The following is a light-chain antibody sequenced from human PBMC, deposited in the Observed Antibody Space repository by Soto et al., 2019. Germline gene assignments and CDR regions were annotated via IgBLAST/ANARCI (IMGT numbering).Light chain of an antibody. V-gene: IGLV2-14*01. J-gene: IGLJ1*01. CDR2: DVS. CDR3: SEYNTRTLHV. Sequence: QSVLTQPASVSGSPGQSITISCSGTNSDVGGYNYVSWYQQHPGKAPKLMIYDVSYRPSGISNRFSGSKSDNTASLTVSGLQAVDVADNDCSEYNTRTLHVAGTGSKENVL. CDR1: NSDVGGYNY.